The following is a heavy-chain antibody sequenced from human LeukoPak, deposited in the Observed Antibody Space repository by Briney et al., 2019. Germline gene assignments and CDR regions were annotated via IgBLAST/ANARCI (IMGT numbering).Heavy chain of an antibody. CDR3: VVWFGEPI. CDR1: GFTFNTNT. Sequence: GGSLRLSCVASGFTFNTNTMNWVRQAPGQGLEWVSSISSSSSYIYYADSVKGRFTISRDNAKNSLYLQMNSLRAEDTAVYYCVVWFGEPIWGQGTMVTVSS. D-gene: IGHD3-10*01. V-gene: IGHV3-21*01. CDR2: ISSSSSYI. J-gene: IGHJ3*02.